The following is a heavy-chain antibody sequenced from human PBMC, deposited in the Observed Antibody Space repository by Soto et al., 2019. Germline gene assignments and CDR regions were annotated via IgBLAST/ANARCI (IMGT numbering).Heavy chain of an antibody. CDR1: GFTVNIYV. Sequence: SPRLACAACGFTVNIYVVHWVRKTQGKGLEWVAVIWYDGSNKYYADSVKGRFTISRDNSKNTLYLQMNSLRAEDTAVYYCARHPERIAQIGWFDHWGQGTLVIVS. CDR3: ARHPERIAQIGWFDH. V-gene: IGHV3-33*01. J-gene: IGHJ5*02. CDR2: IWYDGSNK. D-gene: IGHD1-1*01.